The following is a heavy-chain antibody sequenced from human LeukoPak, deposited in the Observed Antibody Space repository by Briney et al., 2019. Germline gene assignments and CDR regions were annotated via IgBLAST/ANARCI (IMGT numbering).Heavy chain of an antibody. Sequence: GESLRLSCAASGFTFSSYAMHWVRQAPGKGLDWVSSGHSDGTTYYADSVKGRFTISRDNSKNTLSLQMTRLRAEDTAVYYCAKGSRIAARPTIWFDSWGQGTLVTVSS. CDR2: SGHSDGTT. V-gene: IGHV3-23*01. CDR1: GFTFSSYA. D-gene: IGHD6-6*01. J-gene: IGHJ5*01. CDR3: AKGSRIAARPTIWFDS.